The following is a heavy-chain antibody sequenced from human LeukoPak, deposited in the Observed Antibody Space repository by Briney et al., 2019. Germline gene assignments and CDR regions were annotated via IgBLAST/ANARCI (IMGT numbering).Heavy chain of an antibody. V-gene: IGHV4-59*01. J-gene: IGHJ5*02. CDR1: GGSISSYY. CDR2: IHYTGST. D-gene: IGHD3-10*01. CDR3: ARGGYYGSGNDFRFDP. Sequence: SETLSLTCTVSGGSISSYYWSWIRQSPGKGLECIGYIHYTGSTNYKPSLKSRVTISVETSKIQFSLKLKSVTAADTAVYYCARGGYYGSGNDFRFDPWGQGTLVTVSS.